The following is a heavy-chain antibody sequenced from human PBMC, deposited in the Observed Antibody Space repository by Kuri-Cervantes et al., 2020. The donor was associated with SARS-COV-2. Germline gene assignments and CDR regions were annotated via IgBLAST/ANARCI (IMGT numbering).Heavy chain of an antibody. J-gene: IGHJ6*03. D-gene: IGHD1-1*01. CDR1: GGTFSSYA. V-gene: IGHV1-69*05. CDR2: IIPIFGTA. CDR3: ASGVLKPTQSYYMDV. Sequence: SVKVSCKASGGTFSSYAISWVQQAPGQGLEWMGGIIPIFGTANYAQKFQGRVTITTDESTSTAYMELSSLRSEDTAVYYCASGVLKPTQSYYMDVWGKGTTVTVSS.